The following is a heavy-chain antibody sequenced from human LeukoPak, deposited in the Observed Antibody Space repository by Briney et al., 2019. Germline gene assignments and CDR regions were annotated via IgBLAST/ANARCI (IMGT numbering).Heavy chain of an antibody. Sequence: GASVTVSCKASGYTFTSYGISWVRQAPGQGLEWMGWISAYNGNTNYAQKLQGRVTMTTDTSTSTAYMELRSLRSDDTAVYYCARGGYEEYSSGWSFDYWGQGTLVTVSS. CDR1: GYTFTSYG. CDR3: ARGGYEEYSSGWSFDY. V-gene: IGHV1-18*01. CDR2: ISAYNGNT. J-gene: IGHJ4*02. D-gene: IGHD6-19*01.